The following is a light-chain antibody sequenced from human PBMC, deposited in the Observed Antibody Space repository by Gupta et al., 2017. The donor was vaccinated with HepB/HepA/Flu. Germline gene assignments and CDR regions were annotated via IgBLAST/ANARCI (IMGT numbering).Light chain of an antibody. Sequence: IGMTHSLATLSVSPGERATLSCRASQSVSRNLAWYQQKPGQAPRLLIYGASTMPTGIPARFSGSGSGTEFTLTISSLQSEDFAVYYCQQYNNWPRTFGQGTKVDIK. CDR1: QSVSRN. CDR3: QQYNNWPRT. V-gene: IGKV3-15*01. J-gene: IGKJ1*01. CDR2: GAS.